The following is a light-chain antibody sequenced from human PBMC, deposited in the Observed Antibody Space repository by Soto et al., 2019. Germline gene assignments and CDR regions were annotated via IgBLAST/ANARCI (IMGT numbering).Light chain of an antibody. CDR1: RSVSSY. Sequence: EIVLTQSPATLSLSPGERATLSCRASRSVSSYLAWYQQKPGQAPSLLIYDASNRATGIPARFSGSGSGTDFTLTISSLELEDFAVYYCQQRSNWPSFGQGTRLEIK. CDR3: QQRSNWPS. J-gene: IGKJ5*01. V-gene: IGKV3-11*01. CDR2: DAS.